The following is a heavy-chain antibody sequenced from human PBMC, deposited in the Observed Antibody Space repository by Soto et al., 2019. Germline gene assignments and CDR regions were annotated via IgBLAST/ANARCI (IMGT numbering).Heavy chain of an antibody. D-gene: IGHD3-3*01. J-gene: IGHJ6*02. CDR1: GFTFTNSA. CDR3: AAGWLRVLEWFPQPYYGMDG. Sequence: SVKVSCKASGFTFTNSAVQWVRQARGQRLEWIGWIVVGSGNTNYAQKFQERVTITRDMSTSTAYMELSSLRSEDTAVYYCAAGWLRVLEWFPQPYYGMDGWGQGNTVTISS. CDR2: IVVGSGNT. V-gene: IGHV1-58*01.